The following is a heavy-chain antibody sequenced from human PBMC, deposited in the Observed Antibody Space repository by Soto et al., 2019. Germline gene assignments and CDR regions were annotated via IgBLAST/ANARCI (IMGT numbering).Heavy chain of an antibody. CDR1: GFTFSRYA. CDR2: ISTGGDTT. Sequence: EVQLVESGRGLIQPRGSLRLSGSASGFTFSRYAMNWVRQAPGKGLEYVSAISTGGDTTYYADSVRARFTISRDNSKNSLYLEMNSLRADDTAVYFCVKSARDEDDDWGQGTLVTVSS. CDR3: VKSARDEDDD. J-gene: IGHJ4*02. V-gene: IGHV3-64D*08.